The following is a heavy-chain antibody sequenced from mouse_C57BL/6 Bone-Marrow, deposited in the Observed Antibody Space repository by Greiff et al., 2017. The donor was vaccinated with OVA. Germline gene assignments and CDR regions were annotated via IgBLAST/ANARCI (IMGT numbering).Heavy chain of an antibody. CDR1: GYSITSDYA. V-gene: IGHV3-2*02. Sequence: EVMLVESGPGLVKPSQSLSLTCTVTGYSITSDYAWNWIRQFPGNKLEWMGYINYSGSTSYNPSLKSRISFTRDTSKNLFFLQLNSVTTEDTATYYCSRVVDWYFDVWGAGTTVTVSS. J-gene: IGHJ1*01. D-gene: IGHD1-1*02. CDR3: SRVVDWYFDV. CDR2: INYSGST.